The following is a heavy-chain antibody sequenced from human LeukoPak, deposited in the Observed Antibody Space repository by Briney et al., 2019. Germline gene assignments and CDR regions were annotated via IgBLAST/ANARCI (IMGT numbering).Heavy chain of an antibody. D-gene: IGHD5-12*01. Sequence: ASVKVSCKAPGYTFTGYYMHWVRQAPGQGLEWMGWINPNSGGTNYAQKFQGRVTMTRDTSISTAYMELRSLRSDDTAVYYCARGYSGYDYEDYWGQGTLVTVSS. J-gene: IGHJ4*02. CDR1: GYTFTGYY. V-gene: IGHV1-2*02. CDR3: ARGYSGYDYEDY. CDR2: INPNSGGT.